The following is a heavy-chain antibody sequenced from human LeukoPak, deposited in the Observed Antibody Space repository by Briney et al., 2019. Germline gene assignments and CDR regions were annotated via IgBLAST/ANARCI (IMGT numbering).Heavy chain of an antibody. CDR1: GFTFSSYW. CDR3: AKHRDNGDSSGYHDFDF. Sequence: GGSLRLSCAASGFTFSSYWMSWVRQAPGKGLEWVANIKQDGSGKYYVDSVKGRFTISRDNAKNSLYLQMNSLRAEDTAVYYCAKHRDNGDSSGYHDFDFWGQGTLVTVSS. V-gene: IGHV3-7*03. J-gene: IGHJ4*02. D-gene: IGHD3-22*01. CDR2: IKQDGSGK.